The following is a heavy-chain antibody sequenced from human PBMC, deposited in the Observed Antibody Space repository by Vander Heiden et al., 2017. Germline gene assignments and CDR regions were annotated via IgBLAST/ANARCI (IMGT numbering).Heavy chain of an antibody. J-gene: IGHJ4*02. CDR1: GFPFSSYA. CDR3: AKDLYYYDSSAPFDC. CDR2: ISGSGGST. V-gene: IGHV3-23*01. Sequence: EVQLLESGGGLVQPGGSLRLSCAASGFPFSSYAMTWVRQTPGKGLEWVSAISGSGGSTYYADSVKGRFTISRDNSKNTLYLQMNSLRAEDTALYYCAKDLYYYDSSAPFDCWGQGTLVTVSS. D-gene: IGHD3-22*01.